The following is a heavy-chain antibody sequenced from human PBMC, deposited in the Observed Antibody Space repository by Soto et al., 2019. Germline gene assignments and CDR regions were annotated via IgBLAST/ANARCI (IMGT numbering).Heavy chain of an antibody. D-gene: IGHD1-7*01. V-gene: IGHV3-48*03. Sequence: EVNLVESGGGLVQPGGSLRLSCAGSGFTFSSYEMNWVRQAPGKGLEWISHIERSGSPIYYADSVKGRFTISRDNADNSLHLQMNSLRGEDTAIYYCATTIYGTTYFGSWGQGTLVTVSS. CDR2: IERSGSPI. J-gene: IGHJ4*02. CDR1: GFTFSSYE. CDR3: ATTIYGTTYFGS.